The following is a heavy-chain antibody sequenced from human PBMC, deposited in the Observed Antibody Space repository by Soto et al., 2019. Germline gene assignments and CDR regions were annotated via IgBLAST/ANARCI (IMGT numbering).Heavy chain of an antibody. CDR1: GFTFSTYW. CDR3: AKEKISTSCCNWFDP. D-gene: IGHD2-2*01. V-gene: IGHV3-74*01. CDR2: TDSDGTFT. Sequence: GGSLRLSCVASGFTFSTYWMHWVRQTPGEGLVWVSHTDSDGTFTTYADSVKGRFTISRDNAKSTLYLQMNSLRAEDTAVYYCAKEKISTSCCNWFDPWGQGTLVTVSS. J-gene: IGHJ5*02.